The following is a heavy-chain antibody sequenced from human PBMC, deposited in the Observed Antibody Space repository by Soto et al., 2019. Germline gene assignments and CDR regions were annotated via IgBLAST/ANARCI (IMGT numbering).Heavy chain of an antibody. D-gene: IGHD3-22*01. V-gene: IGHV1-24*01. CDR3: ATAGYYDSSGFTFDY. Sequence: GASVKVSCKVSGYTLTELSMHWARQAPGKGLEWMGGFDPEDGETIYAQKFQGRVTMTEDTSTDTAYMELSSLRSEDTAVYYCATAGYYDSSGFTFDYWGQGTLVTVSS. CDR1: GYTLTELS. CDR2: FDPEDGET. J-gene: IGHJ4*02.